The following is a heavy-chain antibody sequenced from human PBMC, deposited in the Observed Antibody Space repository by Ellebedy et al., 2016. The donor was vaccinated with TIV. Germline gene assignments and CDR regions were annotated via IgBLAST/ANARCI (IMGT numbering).Heavy chain of an antibody. D-gene: IGHD5-24*01. CDR1: GFTFSSYA. J-gene: IGHJ4*02. CDR3: ARDRVMYVEMAIFDY. V-gene: IGHV3-30-3*01. Sequence: PGGSLRLSCAASGFTFSSYAMHWVRQAPGKGLEWVAVISYDGSNKYYADSVKGRFTISRDNSKNTLYLQMNSLRAEDTAVYYCARDRVMYVEMAIFDYWGQGTLVTVSS. CDR2: ISYDGSNK.